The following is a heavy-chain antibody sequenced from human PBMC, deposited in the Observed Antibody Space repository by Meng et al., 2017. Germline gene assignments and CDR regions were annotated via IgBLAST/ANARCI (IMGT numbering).Heavy chain of an antibody. J-gene: IGHJ4*02. CDR3: ARDSCTGGICYRGSFDY. Sequence: QVQLVLSGAEVKEPGASVKVSCKASGYTFTSYAMHWVRQAPGQSLEWMGWLNAGNGDTKYSQKFQGRVTITRDSSASTAYMELSSLRSEDTAVYYCARDSCTGGICYRGSFDYWAQGTLVTVSS. D-gene: IGHD2-15*01. CDR2: LNAGNGDT. V-gene: IGHV1-3*01. CDR1: GYTFTSYA.